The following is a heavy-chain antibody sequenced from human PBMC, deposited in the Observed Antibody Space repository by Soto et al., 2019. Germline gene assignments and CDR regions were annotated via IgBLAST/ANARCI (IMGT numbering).Heavy chain of an antibody. J-gene: IGHJ4*02. V-gene: IGHV3-23*01. CDR1: GFTFSSYA. Sequence: PGGSLRLSCTASGFTFSSYAIGWVRQAPGKGLEWVSAISPSGSGTKYADAVKGRFTISRDNSKSTLYLQMNSLRAEDTAVYYCARLFYYDSTGYFRSLDYWGLGTLVTVSS. CDR3: ARLFYYDSTGYFRSLDY. CDR2: ISPSGSGT. D-gene: IGHD3-22*01.